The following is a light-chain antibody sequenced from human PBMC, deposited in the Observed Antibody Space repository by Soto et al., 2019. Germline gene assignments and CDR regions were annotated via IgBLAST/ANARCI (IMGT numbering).Light chain of an antibody. J-gene: IGKJ1*01. V-gene: IGKV3-15*01. CDR3: QQYGGWPRT. CDR2: GAT. Sequence: EIVLPQSPATLYVSPGGRATLSCRASQNVMYNLAWYQQKPGQAPRLLVYGATTRATDAPPRFRGSGSGTEFSLTISSLQSEDFATYYCQQYGGWPRTFGQGSRVEIK. CDR1: QNVMYN.